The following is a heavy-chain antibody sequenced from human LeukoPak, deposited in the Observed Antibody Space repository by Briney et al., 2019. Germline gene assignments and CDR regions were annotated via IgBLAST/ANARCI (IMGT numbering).Heavy chain of an antibody. D-gene: IGHD3-22*01. CDR1: GYTFTSYG. V-gene: IGHV7-4-1*02. CDR2: ISTNTGNP. J-gene: IGHJ1*01. Sequence: ASVKVSCKASGYTFTSYGISWVRQAPGQGLEWMGWISTNTGNPTYAQGFTGRFVFSLDTSVSTAYLQISSLKAEDTAVYYCARGTYYYDSSGYFPHGGAEYFQHWGQGTLVTVSS. CDR3: ARGTYYYDSSGYFPHGGAEYFQH.